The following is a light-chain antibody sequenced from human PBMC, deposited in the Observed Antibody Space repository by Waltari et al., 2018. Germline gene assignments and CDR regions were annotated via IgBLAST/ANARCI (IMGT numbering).Light chain of an antibody. V-gene: IGLV2-8*01. Sequence: QSALTQPPSASGSPGQSVTFSCTGTRSDVGASTSFSWYQQHPGKAPKPLIYEVSTRPSGVPDRFSGSKSGNTASLTVSGLQAEDEADYYCSSYAGSNNVVFGGGTKLTVL. CDR1: RSDVGASTS. CDR2: EVS. CDR3: SSYAGSNNVV. J-gene: IGLJ3*02.